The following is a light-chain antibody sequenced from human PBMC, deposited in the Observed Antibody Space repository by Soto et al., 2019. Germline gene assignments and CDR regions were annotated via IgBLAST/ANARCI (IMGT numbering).Light chain of an antibody. CDR2: DAS. CDR1: QNIRNW. V-gene: IGKV1-5*01. CDR3: QQYNTYST. J-gene: IGKJ5*01. Sequence: DIQMTQSPSTLSASVGARVTVTCRARQNIRNWLAWQQQRPGKAPNPLIYDASSLKSGVPARLSGSGAGTEFTLTSSSLQPDDSATYYCQQYNTYSTFGQGTRLEIK.